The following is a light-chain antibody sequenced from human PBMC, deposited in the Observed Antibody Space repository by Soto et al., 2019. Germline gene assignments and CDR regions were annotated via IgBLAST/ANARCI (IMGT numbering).Light chain of an antibody. CDR3: MQALQTPLT. CDR1: QSLLHSNGYTY. Sequence: DIVMTQSPLSLPVTPGEPASISCRSSQSLLHSNGYTYLDWYLQRPGQSPQLLIYLGSYRASGVPDRFSGGGSGTDFTLKISRVEAEDVGVYYCMQALQTPLTFGPGAKVDIK. V-gene: IGKV2-28*01. J-gene: IGKJ3*01. CDR2: LGS.